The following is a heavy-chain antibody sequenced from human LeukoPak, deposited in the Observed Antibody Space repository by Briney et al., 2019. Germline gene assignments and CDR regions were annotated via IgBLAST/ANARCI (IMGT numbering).Heavy chain of an antibody. J-gene: IGHJ4*02. V-gene: IGHV3-43D*03. CDR1: GFTFYDYA. CDR3: ARVRREWLPDY. Sequence: GGSLRLSCAASGFTFYDYAMHWVRQAPGKGLEWVSLISWDGGSTYYADSVKGRFTISRDNSKNSLYLQMNNLRDEDTAVFYCARVRREWLPDYWGQGTLVTVSS. D-gene: IGHD3-3*01. CDR2: ISWDGGST.